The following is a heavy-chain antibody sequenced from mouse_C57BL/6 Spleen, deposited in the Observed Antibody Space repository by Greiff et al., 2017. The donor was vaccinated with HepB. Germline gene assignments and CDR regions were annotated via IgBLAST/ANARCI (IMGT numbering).Heavy chain of an antibody. CDR1: GYTFTSYW. D-gene: IGHD1-1*01. V-gene: IGHV1-5*01. Sequence: EVQLQQSGTVLARPGASVKMSCKTSGYTFTSYWMHWVKQRPGQGLEWIGAIYPGNSDTSYNQKFKGKAKLTAVTSASTAYMELSSLTSEDTAVYYCTTGYGSSWGYAMDYWGQGTSVTVSS. CDR3: TTGYGSSWGYAMDY. J-gene: IGHJ4*01. CDR2: IYPGNSDT.